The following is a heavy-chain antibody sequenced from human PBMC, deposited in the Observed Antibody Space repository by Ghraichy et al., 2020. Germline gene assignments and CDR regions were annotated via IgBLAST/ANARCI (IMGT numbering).Heavy chain of an antibody. CDR3: ASYDGSGYYRSLGY. Sequence: GGSLRLSCAASGFTFSSYWMHWVRQAPGKGLLWVSRINGDGSSTNYADSVKGRFTISRDNAKNTLYLQMNSLRAEDTAVYYCASYDGSGYYRSLGYWGQGTLGIVAS. CDR1: GFTFSSYW. CDR2: INGDGSST. J-gene: IGHJ4*02. V-gene: IGHV3-74*01. D-gene: IGHD3-22*01.